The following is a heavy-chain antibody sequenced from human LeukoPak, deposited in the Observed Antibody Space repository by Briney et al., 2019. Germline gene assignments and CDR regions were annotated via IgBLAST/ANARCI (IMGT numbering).Heavy chain of an antibody. Sequence: GGSLRLSCAASGFTFSSYGMHWVRQAPGKGLEWVANIKQDGSEKYYVDSVKGRFTISRDNAENSLFLQMNSLRAEDTAVYYCAGRWALDYWGQGTLVTVSS. CDR3: AGRWALDY. V-gene: IGHV3-7*01. D-gene: IGHD1-26*01. CDR1: GFTFSSYG. J-gene: IGHJ4*02. CDR2: IKQDGSEK.